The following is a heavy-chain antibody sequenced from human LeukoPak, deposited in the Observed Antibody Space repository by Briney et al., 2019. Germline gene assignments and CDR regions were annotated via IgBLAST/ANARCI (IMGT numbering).Heavy chain of an antibody. V-gene: IGHV1-24*01. CDR1: GYSLSELS. Sequence: AASVKVSCKVSGYSLSELSIHWVRQAPGKGLEWMGGFDFEDGETLYAQKFRGRLTVTEDTSTDTSYMELSSLAYDDTAVYYCATETPPSGTYSVHFDSWGQGTLVTVSS. D-gene: IGHD1-26*01. CDR2: FDFEDGET. CDR3: ATETPPSGTYSVHFDS. J-gene: IGHJ4*02.